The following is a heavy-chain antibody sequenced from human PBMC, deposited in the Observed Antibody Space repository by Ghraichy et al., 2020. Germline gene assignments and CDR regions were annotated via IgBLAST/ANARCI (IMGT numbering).Heavy chain of an antibody. CDR2: ISSSSSYT. V-gene: IGHV3-11*05. D-gene: IGHD5-18*01. CDR1: GFTFSDYY. J-gene: IGHJ4*02. CDR3: ARVPRYSYGYVLFDY. Sequence: GGSLRLSCAASGFTFSDYYMSWIRQAPGKGLEWVSYISSSSSYTNYADSVKGRFTISRDNAKNSLYLQMNSLRAEDTAVYYCARVPRYSYGYVLFDYWGQGTLVTVSS.